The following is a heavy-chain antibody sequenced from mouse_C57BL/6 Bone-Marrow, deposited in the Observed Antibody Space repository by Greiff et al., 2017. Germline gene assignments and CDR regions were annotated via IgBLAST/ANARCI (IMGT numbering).Heavy chain of an antibody. J-gene: IGHJ4*01. CDR2: ISSGSSTI. CDR3: ARPGFQFFYYYAMDY. V-gene: IGHV5-17*01. Sequence: EVQLVESGGGLVKPGGSLKLSCAASGFTFSDYGMHWVRQAPEKGLEWVAYISSGSSTIYYADTVKGRFTISRDNAKNTLFLQMTSLRSEDTAMYYCARPGFQFFYYYAMDYWGQGTSVTVSS. CDR1: GFTFSDYG.